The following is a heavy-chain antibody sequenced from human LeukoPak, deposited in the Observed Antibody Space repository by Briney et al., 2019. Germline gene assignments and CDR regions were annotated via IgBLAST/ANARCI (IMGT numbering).Heavy chain of an antibody. J-gene: IGHJ4*02. CDR1: GFTVSSNH. D-gene: IGHD3-3*01. CDR2: IYSGGST. V-gene: IGHV3-66*02. CDR3: AREWKKTGAFDH. Sequence: GGSLRLSCAASGFTVSSNHMSWVRQAPGKGLEWVSVIYSGGSTYYADSVKGRFTISRDNSKNTLYLQMNSLRAEDTAVYYCAREWKKTGAFDHWGQGTLVTVSS.